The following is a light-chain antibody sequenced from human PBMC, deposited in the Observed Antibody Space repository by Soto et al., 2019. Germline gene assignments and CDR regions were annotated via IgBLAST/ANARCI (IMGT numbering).Light chain of an antibody. CDR1: RGHSSYA. Sequence: QPVLTQSPSASASLGASVKLTCTLSRGHSSYAIAWHQQQPEKGPRYLMKLNSDGSHSKGAGIPDRFSGSSSGAERYLTISSLQSEDEADYYCQTWGTGIVVFGGGTKLTVL. CDR2: LNSDGSH. J-gene: IGLJ2*01. V-gene: IGLV4-69*01. CDR3: QTWGTGIVV.